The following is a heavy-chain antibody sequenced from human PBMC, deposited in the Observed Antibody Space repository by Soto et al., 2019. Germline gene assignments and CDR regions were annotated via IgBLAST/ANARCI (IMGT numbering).Heavy chain of an antibody. D-gene: IGHD2-15*01. CDR1: GGSISSGDYY. Sequence: SETLSLTCTVSGGSISSGDYYWSWIRQPPGKGLEWIGYIYYSGSTYYNPSLKSRVTISVDTSKNQFSLKLSSVTAADTAVYYCARGVVVVAATLKARDAFDIWGQGTMVTVSS. J-gene: IGHJ3*02. CDR2: IYYSGST. V-gene: IGHV4-30-4*01. CDR3: ARGVVVVAATLKARDAFDI.